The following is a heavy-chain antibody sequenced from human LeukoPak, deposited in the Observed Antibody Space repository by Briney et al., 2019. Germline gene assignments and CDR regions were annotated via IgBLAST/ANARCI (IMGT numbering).Heavy chain of an antibody. J-gene: IGHJ4*02. Sequence: GASVKVSCKASGYSFTTYWIGWVRQMPGKGLEWMGIIYPGDSDTRYSPSFQGQVTISADKSISTAYLQWSSLKASDTAMYYCASALLTGDGDYWGQGTLVTVSS. CDR3: ASALLTGDGDY. V-gene: IGHV5-51*03. D-gene: IGHD7-27*01. CDR2: IYPGDSDT. CDR1: GYSFTTYW.